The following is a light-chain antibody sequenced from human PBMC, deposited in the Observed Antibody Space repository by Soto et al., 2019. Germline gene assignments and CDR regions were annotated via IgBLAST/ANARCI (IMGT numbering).Light chain of an antibody. CDR2: DIS. CDR1: QSVSTN. J-gene: IGKJ4*01. V-gene: IGKV3D-15*01. CDR3: QQRSNWPLT. Sequence: ETVMTQSPATLSVSPGERATLSCRASQSVSTNLAWYQQKPGQAPRLLIYDISLRGTGIPTRFSGSGSGTEFTLTISSLQSEDFAVYYCQQRSNWPLTFGGGTKVEIK.